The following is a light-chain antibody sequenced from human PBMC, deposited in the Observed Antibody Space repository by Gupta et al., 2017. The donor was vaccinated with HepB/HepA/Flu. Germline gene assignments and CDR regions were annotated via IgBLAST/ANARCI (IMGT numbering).Light chain of an antibody. Sequence: GERVTLACRASQSVSSNLAWYQQKPGQAPRLLMYGASTRATGIPARFSGSGSGTEFTLTISSLQSEDFAVYYCQQYNIWPLTFGGGTKVEIK. CDR3: QQYNIWPLT. CDR2: GAS. CDR1: QSVSSN. J-gene: IGKJ4*01. V-gene: IGKV3-15*01.